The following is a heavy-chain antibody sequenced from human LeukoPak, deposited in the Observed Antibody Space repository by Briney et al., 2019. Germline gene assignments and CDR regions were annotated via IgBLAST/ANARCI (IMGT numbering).Heavy chain of an antibody. V-gene: IGHV3-30*02. D-gene: IGHD7-27*01. CDR1: GFTFSSYG. CDR2: IRDDGSDK. CDR3: AKDEVRTGAYFDY. J-gene: IGHJ4*02. Sequence: GGSLRLSCAASGFTFSSYGMHWVRQAPGKGLEWVAFIRDDGSDKYYADSVKGRFTISRDNSKNTLYLQMNSLRAEDTAVYYCAKDEVRTGAYFDYWGQGTLVTVSS.